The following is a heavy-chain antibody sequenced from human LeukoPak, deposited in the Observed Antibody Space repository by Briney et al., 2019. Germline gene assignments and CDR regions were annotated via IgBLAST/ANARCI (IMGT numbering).Heavy chain of an antibody. V-gene: IGHV7-4-1*02. CDR3: ARGGLFNYGSGSHYRDLGY. CDR2: INTNTGNP. D-gene: IGHD3-10*01. J-gene: IGHJ4*02. CDR1: GYTFTSYA. Sequence: GASVKVSCKASGYTFTSYAMNWVRQTPGQGLEWMGWINTNTGNPTYAQGFTGRFVFSLDTSVSTAYLQISSLKAEDTAVYYCARGGLFNYGSGSHYRDLGYWGQGTLVTVSS.